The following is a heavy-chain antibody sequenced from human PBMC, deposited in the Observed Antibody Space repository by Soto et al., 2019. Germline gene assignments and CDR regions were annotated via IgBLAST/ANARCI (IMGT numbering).Heavy chain of an antibody. CDR1: GGSISSYY. CDR2: IYYSGST. V-gene: IGHV4-59*01. D-gene: IGHD2-15*01. J-gene: IGHJ4*02. Sequence: SETLSLTCTVPGGSISSYYWSWIRQPPGKGLEWIGYIYYSGSTNYNPSLKSRVTISVDTSKNQFSLKLSSVTAADTAVYYCARAIGGGSMGYWGQGTLVTVSS. CDR3: ARAIGGGSMGY.